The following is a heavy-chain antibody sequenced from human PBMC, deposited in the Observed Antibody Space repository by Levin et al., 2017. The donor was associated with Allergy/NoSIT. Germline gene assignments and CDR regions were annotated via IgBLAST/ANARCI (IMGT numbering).Heavy chain of an antibody. J-gene: IGHJ3*02. CDR2: ISYDGSNK. CDR1: GFTFSSYA. Sequence: PGGSLRLSCAASGFTFSSYAMHWVRQAPGKGLEWVAVISYDGSNKYYADSVKGRFTISRDNSKNTLYLQMNSLRAEDTAVYYCARNYVVAATDDAFDIWGQGTMVTVSS. V-gene: IGHV3-30-3*01. D-gene: IGHD2-15*01. CDR3: ARNYVVAATDDAFDI.